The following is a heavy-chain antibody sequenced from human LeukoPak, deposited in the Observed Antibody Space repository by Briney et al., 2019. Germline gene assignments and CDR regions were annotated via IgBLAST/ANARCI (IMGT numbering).Heavy chain of an antibody. Sequence: GGSLRLSCAASGFTFSSYGMHWVRQAPGKGLEWVAVISYDGSNKDYVDSVKGRFTISRDNSKNTLYLQMNSLRAEDTAVYYCAKDPYDSSGYYFDYWGQGTLVTVSS. CDR3: AKDPYDSSGYYFDY. CDR2: ISYDGSNK. CDR1: GFTFSSYG. J-gene: IGHJ4*02. D-gene: IGHD3-22*01. V-gene: IGHV3-30*18.